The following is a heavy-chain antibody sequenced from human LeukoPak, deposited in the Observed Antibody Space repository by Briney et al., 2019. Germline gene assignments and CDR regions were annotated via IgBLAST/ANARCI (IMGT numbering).Heavy chain of an antibody. Sequence: GGSLRLSCAASGFTFSSYAMHWVRQAPGKGLEWLAVTSYDGSNKYYADSVKGRFTSSRDNSKNTLYLQMNSLRGEDTAVYHCARDREMATMDYYGMDVWGQGTPVTVSS. CDR3: ARDREMATMDYYGMDV. CDR2: TSYDGSNK. V-gene: IGHV3-30-3*01. D-gene: IGHD5-24*01. CDR1: GFTFSSYA. J-gene: IGHJ6*02.